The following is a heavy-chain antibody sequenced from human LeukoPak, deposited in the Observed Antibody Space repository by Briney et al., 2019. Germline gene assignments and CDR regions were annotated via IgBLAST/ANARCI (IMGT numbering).Heavy chain of an antibody. CDR1: GGSISSGDYY. V-gene: IGHV4-30-4*08. D-gene: IGHD3-3*01. CDR3: ARVDFWSDYFFDF. Sequence: SETLSLTCTVSGGSISSGDYYWSSIRQPPGKGLEWIGYIYYSGSTYYIPSLKSRVTISVDTSKNQFSLKLSSVTAADTAVYYCARVDFWSDYFFDFWGQGTLVTVSS. CDR2: IYYSGST. J-gene: IGHJ4*02.